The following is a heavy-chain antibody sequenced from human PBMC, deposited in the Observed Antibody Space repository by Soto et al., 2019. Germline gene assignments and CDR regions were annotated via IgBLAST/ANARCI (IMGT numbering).Heavy chain of an antibody. D-gene: IGHD2-2*01. J-gene: IGHJ5*02. V-gene: IGHV4-59*13. CDR3: ARDSEGYAGDSFWFDP. CDR1: GGTLGRYY. Sequence: SETLSLTCTVSGGTLGRYYWSWIGQGPGKGLEWIGYIYFTGHPNYNPSLKSRVSMSVDTHTNQVSLEINSVTAADTAIYYCARDSEGYAGDSFWFDPWGPGTLVTVSS. CDR2: IYFTGHP.